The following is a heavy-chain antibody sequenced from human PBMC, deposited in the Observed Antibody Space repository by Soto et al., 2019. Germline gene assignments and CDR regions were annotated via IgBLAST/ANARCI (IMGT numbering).Heavy chain of an antibody. V-gene: IGHV3-33*01. CDR1: GFTFSSYG. D-gene: IGHD6-19*01. Sequence: QVQLVESVGGLVQPGSSLRLSCAASGFTFSSYGMHWVRQDPGKGLEWGAVIWYDGSNKYYADSVKGLFTISRDNSKNTLYMQMNRLSAEDMAVYYCARDSGAVAGKSSWFDPWGQGTLVTVSS. J-gene: IGHJ5*02. CDR2: IWYDGSNK. CDR3: ARDSGAVAGKSSWFDP.